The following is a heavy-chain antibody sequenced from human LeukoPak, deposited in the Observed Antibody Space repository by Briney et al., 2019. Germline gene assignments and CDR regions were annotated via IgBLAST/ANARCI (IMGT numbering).Heavy chain of an antibody. Sequence: PSETLSLTCTVSGGSISSGNYYWGWIRQPPGKGLEWIASIYYSGNTHYNPSLKSRVTISVDTSKNQFSLKLSSVTAADTAVYYCARHGIGTRWTVDYWGQGTLVTVSS. CDR2: IYYSGNT. CDR3: ARHGIGTRWTVDY. V-gene: IGHV4-39*01. D-gene: IGHD2-15*01. CDR1: GGSISSGNYY. J-gene: IGHJ4*02.